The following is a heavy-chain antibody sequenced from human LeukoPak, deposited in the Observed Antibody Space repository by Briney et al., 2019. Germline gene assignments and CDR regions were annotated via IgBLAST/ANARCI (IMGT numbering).Heavy chain of an antibody. CDR1: GGSFSGYY. CDR2: INHSGST. CDR3: ARGIRYFDWLSSDYYYYMDV. J-gene: IGHJ6*03. V-gene: IGHV4-34*01. D-gene: IGHD3-9*01. Sequence: SETLSLTCAVYGGSFSGYYWSWIRQPPGKGLEWIGEINHSGSTNYNPSLKSRVTISVDTSKNQFSLKLSSVTAADTAVYYRARGIRYFDWLSSDYYYYMDVWGKGTTVTISS.